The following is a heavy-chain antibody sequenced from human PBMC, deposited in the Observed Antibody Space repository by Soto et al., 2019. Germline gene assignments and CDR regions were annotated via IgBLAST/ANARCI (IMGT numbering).Heavy chain of an antibody. CDR2: IYYSGNT. J-gene: IGHJ4*02. V-gene: IGHV4-39*02. CDR1: GGSISSSSYY. CDR3: AREGGRSCTGGSCQGDY. D-gene: IGHD2-15*01. Sequence: QLQLQESGPGLVKPSETLSLTCTVSGGSISSSSYYWGWIRQPPGKGLEWIGSIYYSGNTYYTPSSNGRVTTSAYPSKTQFSPKLRSVTAADPAVYYCAREGGRSCTGGSCQGDYRGQGTLVTLSS.